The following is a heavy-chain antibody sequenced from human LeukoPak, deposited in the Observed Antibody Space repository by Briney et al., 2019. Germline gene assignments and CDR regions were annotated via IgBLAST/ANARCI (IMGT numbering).Heavy chain of an antibody. CDR3: AREQLKYYYDSSGYSDY. CDR1: GFTFSSYS. D-gene: IGHD3-22*01. J-gene: IGHJ4*02. CDR2: ISASSSYI. V-gene: IGHV3-21*01. Sequence: GGSLRLSCAASGFTFSSYSMNWVRQAPGKGLEWVSSISASSSYIYYADSVKGRFTISRDNAKNSLYLQMNSLRAEDTAVYYCAREQLKYYYDSSGYSDYWGPGTLVTVSS.